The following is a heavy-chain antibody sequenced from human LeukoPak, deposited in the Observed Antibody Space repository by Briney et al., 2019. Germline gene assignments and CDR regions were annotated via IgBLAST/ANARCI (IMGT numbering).Heavy chain of an antibody. J-gene: IGHJ4*02. D-gene: IGHD2-21*02. V-gene: IGHV4-34*01. CDR3: ARGEVVTAHFDY. Sequence: PSETLSLTCTVSGGSISSSYYWGWIRPPPGKGLEWIGEINHSGSTNYNPSLKSRVTISVDTSKNQFSLKLSSVTAADTAVYYCARGEVVTAHFDYWGQGTLVTVSS. CDR1: GGSISSSYY. CDR2: INHSGST.